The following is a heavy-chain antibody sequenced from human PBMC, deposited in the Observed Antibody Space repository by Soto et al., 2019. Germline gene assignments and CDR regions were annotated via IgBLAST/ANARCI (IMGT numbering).Heavy chain of an antibody. CDR1: GGSFSGYY. Sequence: QVQLQQWGAGLLKPSETLSLTCAVYGGSFSGYYWSWIRQPPGKGLEWIGEINHSGSTNYNPSLKGRVTISVDTSKNQFSLKLSSVTAADTAVYYCAGGYSGYGGAFDIWGQGTMVTVSS. V-gene: IGHV4-34*01. J-gene: IGHJ3*02. D-gene: IGHD5-12*01. CDR3: AGGYSGYGGAFDI. CDR2: INHSGST.